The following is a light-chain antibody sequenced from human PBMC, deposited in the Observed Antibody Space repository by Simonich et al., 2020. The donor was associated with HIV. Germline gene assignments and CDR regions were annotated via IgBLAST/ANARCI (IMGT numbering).Light chain of an antibody. Sequence: EIMLTQSPGTLSLSPGERATLSCRASQSVSSNYLAWYQQKPGQAPRLLIYGASSRATGIPDRFSGSGSGTDFTLTISGLEAEDFAVYYCQQYNDWPLTFGGGTKVDIK. V-gene: IGKV3-20*01. J-gene: IGKJ4*01. CDR2: GAS. CDR1: QSVSSNY. CDR3: QQYNDWPLT.